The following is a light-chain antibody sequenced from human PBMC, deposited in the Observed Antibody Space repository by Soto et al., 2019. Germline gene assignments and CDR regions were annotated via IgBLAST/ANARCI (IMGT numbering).Light chain of an antibody. V-gene: IGKV3-15*01. CDR3: QQCNIWPRT. Sequence: EIVMTQSPATLSVSPGERATLSCRASQSVGSNLAWYQQKPGQAPRLLIYGASSRAYGIPARFSGSGSGAEFTLTISSLQSEDFAGYYCQQCNIWPRTFGQGTKVEVK. CDR1: QSVGSN. J-gene: IGKJ1*01. CDR2: GAS.